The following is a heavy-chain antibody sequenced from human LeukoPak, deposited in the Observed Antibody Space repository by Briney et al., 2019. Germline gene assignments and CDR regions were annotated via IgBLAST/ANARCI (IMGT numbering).Heavy chain of an antibody. V-gene: IGHV3-23*01. CDR1: GFTFSSYA. CDR2: ISGSGGST. J-gene: IGHJ6*02. CDR3: AAPVYYDILTGYYRYYYYYGMDV. Sequence: GGSLRLSCAASGFTFSSYAMSWVRQAPGRGLEWVSAISGSGGSTYYADSVKGRFTISRDNSKNTLYLQMNSLRAEDTAVYYCAAPVYYDILTGYYRYYYYYGMDVWGQGTTVTVSS. D-gene: IGHD3-9*01.